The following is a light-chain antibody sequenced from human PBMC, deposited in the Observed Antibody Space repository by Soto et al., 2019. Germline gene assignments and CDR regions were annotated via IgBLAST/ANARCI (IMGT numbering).Light chain of an antibody. J-gene: IGKJ4*01. CDR1: QSISSS. Sequence: DIQMTKSPSSLSASVGDRVTITCRASQSISSSLNWYQHKPGKAPKVLIYAASTLQSGVPSRFSGGGSGTDFTLTISSLQPEDFATYYCQQSYSIPLTFGGGTKVEIK. V-gene: IGKV1-39*01. CDR3: QQSYSIPLT. CDR2: AAS.